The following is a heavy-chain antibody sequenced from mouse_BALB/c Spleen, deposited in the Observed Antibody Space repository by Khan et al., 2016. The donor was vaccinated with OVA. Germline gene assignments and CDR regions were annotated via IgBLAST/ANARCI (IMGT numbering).Heavy chain of an antibody. CDR2: ISSGSSTI. V-gene: IGHV5-17*02. CDR3: ARGGDYYGSRGGYFDV. Sequence: EVELVESGGGLVQPGGSRKLSCAASGFTFSSFGMHWVRQAPEKGLEWVAYISSGSSTIYYAATVKGRFTISRDNPKNTLFLQMTSLRSEDTAMXYCARGGDYYGSRGGYFDVWGAGTTVTVSS. J-gene: IGHJ1*01. CDR1: GFTFSSFG. D-gene: IGHD1-1*01.